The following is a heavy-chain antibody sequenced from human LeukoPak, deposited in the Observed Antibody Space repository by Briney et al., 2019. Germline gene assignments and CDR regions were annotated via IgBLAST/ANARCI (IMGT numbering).Heavy chain of an antibody. J-gene: IGHJ4*02. CDR3: ASSTQISKYADY. Sequence: GGSLRLSCAVSGFTFSAYEMNWFRQAPGKGLEWVSYISTSGSAIYYAESVKGRFTISRDNAKSTLYLQMNSLRAEDTAVYYCASSTQISKYADYWGQGALVTVSS. CDR2: ISTSGSAI. V-gene: IGHV3-48*03. D-gene: IGHD2-2*01. CDR1: GFTFSAYE.